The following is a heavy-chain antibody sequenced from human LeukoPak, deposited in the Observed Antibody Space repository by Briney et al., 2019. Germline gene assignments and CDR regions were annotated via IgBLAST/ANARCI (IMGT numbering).Heavy chain of an antibody. V-gene: IGHV3-23*01. Sequence: GGSLRLSCAVSGFTFNNYAMSWVRQAPGKGLEWVSAISDSGGDTYYADSVKGRFTIFRDNFKNTLYLQMNSLRAEDTATYYCAKRIQYSSSSAYFDYWGQGTLVTVSS. CDR2: ISDSGGDT. D-gene: IGHD6-6*01. CDR1: GFTFNNYA. CDR3: AKRIQYSSSSAYFDY. J-gene: IGHJ4*02.